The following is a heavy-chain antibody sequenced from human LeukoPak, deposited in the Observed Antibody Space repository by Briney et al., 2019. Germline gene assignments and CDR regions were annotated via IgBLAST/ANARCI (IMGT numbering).Heavy chain of an antibody. D-gene: IGHD3-10*01. CDR1: GFTFSSYG. CDR3: AKTGNTMVRGVNDAFDI. J-gene: IGHJ3*02. V-gene: IGHV3-30*02. Sequence: GGSLRLSCAASGFTFSSYGMHWVRQAPGKGLEWVAFIRYDGSNKYYADSVKGRFTISRDNSKNTLYLQMNSLRAEDTAVYYCAKTGNTMVRGVNDAFDIWGQGTMVTVSS. CDR2: IRYDGSNK.